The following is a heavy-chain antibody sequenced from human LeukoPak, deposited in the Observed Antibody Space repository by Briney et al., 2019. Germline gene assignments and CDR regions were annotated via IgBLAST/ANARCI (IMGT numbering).Heavy chain of an antibody. D-gene: IGHD6-13*01. CDR3: AKDLSSSWYYFDY. CDR2: ISGSGGST. V-gene: IGHV3-23*01. J-gene: IGHJ4*02. Sequence: PGGSLRLSCAASGFTFSTYAMSWVRQAPGRGPEWVSAISGSGGSTYYADSVKGRFTISRDNSKNTLYLQMNSLRAEDTAVYYCAKDLSSSWYYFDYWGQGTLVTVSS. CDR1: GFTFSTYA.